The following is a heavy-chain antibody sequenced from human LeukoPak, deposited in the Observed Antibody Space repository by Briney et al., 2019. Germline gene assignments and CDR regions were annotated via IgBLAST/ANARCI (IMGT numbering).Heavy chain of an antibody. CDR2: INHSGST. CDR1: GGSFSGYY. Sequence: SGTLSLTCAVYGGSFSGYYWSWIRQTPGKGLEWIGEINHSGSTNYNPSLKSRVTISVDTSKNQFSLKLSSVTAADTAVYYCAIGHKRWLQLKGDHFDYWGQGTLVTVSS. V-gene: IGHV4-34*01. J-gene: IGHJ4*02. CDR3: AIGHKRWLQLKGDHFDY. D-gene: IGHD5-24*01.